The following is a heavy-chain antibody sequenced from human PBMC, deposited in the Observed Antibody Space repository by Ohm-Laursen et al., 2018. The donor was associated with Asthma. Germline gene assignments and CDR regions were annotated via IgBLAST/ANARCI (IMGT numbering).Heavy chain of an antibody. CDR2: IIPIFGTA. CDR1: GGTFSSYA. D-gene: IGHD3-22*01. CDR3: AGMYYYDSSGYWDY. J-gene: IGHJ4*02. V-gene: IGHV1-69*01. Sequence: SSVKVSCKASGGTFSSYAISWVRQAPGQGLEWMGGIIPIFGTANYAQKFQGRVTITADESTSTAYMELSSLRSEDTAVYYCAGMYYYDSSGYWDYWGQGTLVTVSS.